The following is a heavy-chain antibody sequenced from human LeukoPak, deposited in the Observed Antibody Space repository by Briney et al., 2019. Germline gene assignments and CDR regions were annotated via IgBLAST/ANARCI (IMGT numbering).Heavy chain of an antibody. CDR1: GGSISSSSYY. V-gene: IGHV4-39*07. CDR3: ARDNRRWFGESDAFGI. D-gene: IGHD3-10*01. Sequence: PSETLSLTCTVSGGSISSSSYYWGWIRQPPGKGLEWIGSIYYSGSTYYNPSLKSRVTISVDTSKNQFSLKLSSVTAADTAVYYCARDNRRWFGESDAFGIWGQGTMVTVSS. J-gene: IGHJ3*02. CDR2: IYYSGST.